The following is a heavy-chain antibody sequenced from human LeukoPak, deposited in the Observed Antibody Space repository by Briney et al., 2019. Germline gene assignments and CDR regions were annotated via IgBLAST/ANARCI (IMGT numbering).Heavy chain of an antibody. D-gene: IGHD2-2*01. Sequence: GRSLRLSCAASGFTFSSYAMHWVRQAPGKGLEWVAVISYDGSNKYYADSVKGRFTISRDNSKNTLYLQMNSLRAEDTAVYYCARSLGGCSSTSCLIPQFDYWGQGTLVTVSS. CDR1: GFTFSSYA. CDR3: ARSLGGCSSTSCLIPQFDY. J-gene: IGHJ4*02. CDR2: ISYDGSNK. V-gene: IGHV3-30*04.